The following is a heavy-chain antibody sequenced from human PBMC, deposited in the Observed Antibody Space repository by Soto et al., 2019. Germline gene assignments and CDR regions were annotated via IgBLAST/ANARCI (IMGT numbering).Heavy chain of an antibody. CDR3: ARDSPRHSGSYYYFDY. CDR1: GFTFSSYS. J-gene: IGHJ4*02. CDR2: ISYDGSNK. V-gene: IGHV3-30-3*01. Sequence: XGCLRLSCAASGFTFSSYSMHWVRQAPGKGLEWVAVISYDGSNKYYADSVKGRFTISRDNSKNTLYLQMNSLRAEDTAVYYCARDSPRHSGSYYYFDYWGQGTLVTVSS. D-gene: IGHD1-26*01.